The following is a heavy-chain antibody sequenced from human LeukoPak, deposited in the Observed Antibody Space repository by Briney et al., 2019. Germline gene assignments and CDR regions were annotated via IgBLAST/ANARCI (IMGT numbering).Heavy chain of an antibody. CDR2: IIPIFGTA. D-gene: IGHD4-23*01. Sequence: ASVKVSCKASGGTFSSYAISWVRHAPGQGIEWMGGIIPIFGTANYAQKFQDRVTITADKSTSTAYMELSSLRFEDTAVYYCAKDHYDGPLYECFQHWGQGTLVTVSS. CDR1: GGTFSSYA. J-gene: IGHJ1*01. V-gene: IGHV1-69*06. CDR3: AKDHYDGPLYECFQH.